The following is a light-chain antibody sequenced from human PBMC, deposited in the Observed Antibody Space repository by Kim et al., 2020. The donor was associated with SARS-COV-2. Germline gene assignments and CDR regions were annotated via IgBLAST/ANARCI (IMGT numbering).Light chain of an antibody. V-gene: IGLV6-57*03. CDR3: ASYTGFSTLDWV. Sequence: NFMLTQPHSVSESPGKTVTISCTRSSGSIASNYVQWYQQRPGSAPTTVIYEDNQRPSGVPDRFSGSIDSSSNSASLTISGLKTEDEADYYCASYTGFSTLDWVFGGGTQLTVL. CDR1: SGSIASNY. CDR2: EDN. J-gene: IGLJ3*02.